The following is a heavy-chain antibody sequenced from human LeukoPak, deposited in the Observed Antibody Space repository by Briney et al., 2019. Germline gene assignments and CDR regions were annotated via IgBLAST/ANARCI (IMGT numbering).Heavy chain of an antibody. Sequence: SETLSHTCTVSGGSTSSYYWSWIRQPPGKGLEWIGYIYYSGSTNYNPSLKSRVTISVDTSKNQFSLNLNSVTAADTAVYYCARMGAIAGASANPDHWGQGTLVTVSS. CDR2: IYYSGST. CDR3: ARMGAIAGASANPDH. D-gene: IGHD6-13*01. J-gene: IGHJ4*02. V-gene: IGHV4-59*01. CDR1: GGSTSSYY.